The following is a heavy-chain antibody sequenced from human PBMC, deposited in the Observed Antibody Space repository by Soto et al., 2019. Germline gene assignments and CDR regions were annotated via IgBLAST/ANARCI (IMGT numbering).Heavy chain of an antibody. Sequence: QITLKESGPMLVKPTQTLTLTCTFSGFSLTTNGLGVGWIRQPPGKALEWLATIYWDDDIRYSPSLRRRVTITEDPSKNQVVLSIPNMDPVDTGTYYCARVDFKGHVAAFDMWGQGTLVTVSA. CDR1: GFSLTTNGLG. D-gene: IGHD2-15*01. J-gene: IGHJ3*02. V-gene: IGHV2-5*02. CDR3: ARVDFKGHVAAFDM. CDR2: IYWDDDI.